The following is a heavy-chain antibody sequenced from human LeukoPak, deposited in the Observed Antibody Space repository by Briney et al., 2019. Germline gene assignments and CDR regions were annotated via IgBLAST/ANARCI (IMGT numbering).Heavy chain of an antibody. CDR1: GFTFSSYA. CDR2: ISGSGGST. D-gene: IGHD3-9*01. J-gene: IGHJ6*02. V-gene: IGHV3-23*01. Sequence: PGGSLRLSCAASGFTFSSYAMSWVRQAPGKGLEWVSAISGSGGSTYYADSVKGRFTISRDNSKNTLYLQMNSLRAEDTAVYYCAKSPYYYDILAGSGRYFYYYGMDVWGQGTTVTVSS. CDR3: AKSPYYYDILAGSGRYFYYYGMDV.